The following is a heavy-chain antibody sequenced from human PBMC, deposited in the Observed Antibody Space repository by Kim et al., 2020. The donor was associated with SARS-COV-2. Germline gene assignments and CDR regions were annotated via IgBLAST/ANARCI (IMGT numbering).Heavy chain of an antibody. CDR1: GFTFSSYA. V-gene: IGHV3-23*01. CDR3: ASYDSSGYYFTAFDY. CDR2: ISGSGGST. J-gene: IGHJ4*01. Sequence: GGSLRLSCAASGFTFSSYAMSWVRQAPGKGLEWVSAISGSGGSTYYADSVKGRFTISRDNSKNTLYLQMNSLRAEDTAVYYCASYDSSGYYFTAFDYWGHGTLGTVSP. D-gene: IGHD3-22*01.